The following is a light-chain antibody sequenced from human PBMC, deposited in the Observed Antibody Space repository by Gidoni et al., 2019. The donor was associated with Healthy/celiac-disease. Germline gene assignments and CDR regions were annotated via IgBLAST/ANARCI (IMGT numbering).Light chain of an antibody. CDR1: QSISSW. Sequence: DIQMTPSPSTLSASVGDRVTITCRASQSISSWLAWYQQKPGKAPKLLIYKASSLESGVPSRFSGRGSGTEFTLTISSLQPDDFATYYCQQYNSYSWTFGQXTKVEIK. CDR2: KAS. J-gene: IGKJ1*01. V-gene: IGKV1-5*03. CDR3: QQYNSYSWT.